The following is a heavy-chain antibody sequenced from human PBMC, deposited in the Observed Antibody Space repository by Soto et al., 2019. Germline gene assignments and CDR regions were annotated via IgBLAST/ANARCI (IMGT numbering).Heavy chain of an antibody. V-gene: IGHV4-59*01. CDR3: ARLGYCSGGSCPRDYYYYMDV. D-gene: IGHD2-15*01. CDR1: GGSISNYD. Sequence: QVQLQESGSGLVKPSETLSLTCTVSGGSISNYDWSWIRQSPGKGLEWIGYFYYSGSTNYNPSLKSRVTISVDTSKNQFSLKLNSVTAADTAVYYCARLGYCSGGSCPRDYYYYMDVWGKGTTVTVSS. J-gene: IGHJ6*03. CDR2: FYYSGST.